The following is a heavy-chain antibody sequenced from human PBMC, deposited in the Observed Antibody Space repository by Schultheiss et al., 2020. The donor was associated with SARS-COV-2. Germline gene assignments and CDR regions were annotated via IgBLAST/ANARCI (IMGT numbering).Heavy chain of an antibody. CDR3: ARTPATTAKSMDH. D-gene: IGHD4-17*01. CDR2: IYHSGST. J-gene: IGHJ4*02. CDR1: GGSISSYY. V-gene: IGHV4-59*01. Sequence: SQTLSLTCTVSGGSISSYYWSWIRQPPGKGLEWIGYIYHSGSTYYNPSLKSRVTISVDTSKNQFSLKLSSVTAADTAVYYCARTPATTAKSMDHWGQGTLVTVSS.